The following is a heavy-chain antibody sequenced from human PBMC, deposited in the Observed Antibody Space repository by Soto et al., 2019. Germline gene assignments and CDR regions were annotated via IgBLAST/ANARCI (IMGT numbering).Heavy chain of an antibody. D-gene: IGHD3-9*01. CDR3: AKYVNYYMLAGHYYY. CDR1: GFNIGSYG. Sequence: DVQLLESGGGLVQPGGSLRLACAASGFNIGSYGMTWVRQAPGKGLEWVSTIRGSDGSTYHADSVKGRFTISRDISKNTLYLQMNSLRADDTAVYHSAKYVNYYMLAGHYYYWGQGTLATVSS. J-gene: IGHJ4*02. CDR2: IRGSDGST. V-gene: IGHV3-23*01.